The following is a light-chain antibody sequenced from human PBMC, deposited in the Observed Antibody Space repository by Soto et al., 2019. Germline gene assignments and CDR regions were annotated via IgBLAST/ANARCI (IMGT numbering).Light chain of an antibody. CDR1: QSVSNNY. CDR3: QQYGSSGT. J-gene: IGKJ1*01. Sequence: EIVLTQSPGTLPLSPGERATLSCRASQSVSNNYLAWYQQKPGQAPRLPIYGASNRATGIPDRFSGSGSGTDFTLTISRLEPEDFAVYYCQQYGSSGTFGQGTKVDIK. CDR2: GAS. V-gene: IGKV3-20*01.